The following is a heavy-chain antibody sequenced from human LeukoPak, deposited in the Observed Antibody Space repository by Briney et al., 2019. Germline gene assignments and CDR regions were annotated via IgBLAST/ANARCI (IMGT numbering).Heavy chain of an antibody. CDR3: AKAAAYSSGWYAYFDS. V-gene: IGHV1-2*02. J-gene: IGHJ4*02. CDR1: GYTFTGYY. CDR2: INPNSGGT. D-gene: IGHD6-19*01. Sequence: ASVKVSCKASGYTFTGYYMHWVRQAPGQGLEWMGWINPNSGGTNYAQKFQGRVTMTRDTSISTAYMELSRLRSDDTAVYYCAKAAAYSSGWYAYFDSWGQGTLVTVS.